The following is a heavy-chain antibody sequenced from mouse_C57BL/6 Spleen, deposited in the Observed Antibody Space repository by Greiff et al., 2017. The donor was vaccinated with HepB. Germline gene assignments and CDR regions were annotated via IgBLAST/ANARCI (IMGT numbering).Heavy chain of an antibody. CDR2: INPKNGGT. Sequence: EVQLQQSGPELVKPGASVKMSCKASGYTFTDYNMHWVKQSHGKSLEWIGYINPKNGGTSYNQKFKGKATLTVNKSSSTAYMELRSLTSEDSAVYYCARVYYGSSSWFAYWGQGTLVTVSA. CDR3: ARVYYGSSSWFAY. D-gene: IGHD1-1*01. V-gene: IGHV1-22*01. J-gene: IGHJ3*01. CDR1: GYTFTDYN.